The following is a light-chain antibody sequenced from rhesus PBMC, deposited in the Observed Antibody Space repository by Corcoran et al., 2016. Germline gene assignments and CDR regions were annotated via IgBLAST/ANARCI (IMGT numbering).Light chain of an antibody. J-gene: IGKJ2*01. CDR3: QHGYGTPYS. CDR1: ENVKNY. CDR2: KAS. Sequence: DIQMTQSPSSLSASVGDRVTITCRASENVKNYLNWYQQKPGKAPKLLIYKASTLQSGVPSRFIGSGSGTDYTFTISILQPEDVATYYCQHGYGTPYSFGQGTKVEIK. V-gene: IGKV1-74*01.